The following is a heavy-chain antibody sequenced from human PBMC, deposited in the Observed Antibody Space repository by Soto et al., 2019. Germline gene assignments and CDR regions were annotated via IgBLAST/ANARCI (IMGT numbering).Heavy chain of an antibody. CDR2: IYYSGST. Sequence: QVQLQESGPGLVKPSQTLSLTCTVSGGSISSGGYYWSWIRQHPGKGPEWIGYIYYSGSTYYNPSLKSRVTISVDTSKNQFSLKLSSVTAADTAVYYCARGGNYDFWSGSLDPWGQGTLVTVSS. CDR3: ARGGNYDFWSGSLDP. V-gene: IGHV4-31*03. CDR1: GGSISSGGYY. J-gene: IGHJ5*02. D-gene: IGHD3-3*01.